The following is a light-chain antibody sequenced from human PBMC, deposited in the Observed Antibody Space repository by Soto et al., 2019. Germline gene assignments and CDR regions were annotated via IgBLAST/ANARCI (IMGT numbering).Light chain of an antibody. CDR2: LGS. CDR1: RSVLHRNGYNY. CDR3: MQGLQTPQIT. V-gene: IGKV2-28*01. J-gene: IGKJ5*01. Sequence: DVVLTQSPLSLPVTPGEPASISCRSNRSVLHRNGYNYLDWYLQKPGQSPQLLIYLGSNRASGVPDKFSGSGSGTDFTLKISRVEAEDVGVYYCMQGLQTPQITFGQGTRLEIK.